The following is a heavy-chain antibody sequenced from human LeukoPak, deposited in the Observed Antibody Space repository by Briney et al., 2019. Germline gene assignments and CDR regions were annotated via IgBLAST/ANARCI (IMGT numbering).Heavy chain of an antibody. CDR2: ISSSSSYI. J-gene: IGHJ4*02. Sequence: GGSLRLSCAASGFTFRSYSMNWVRQAPGKGLEWVSSISSSSSYIYYADSVKGRFTISRDNAKNSLYLQMNSLRAEDTAVYYCAREEEYSYGYCDYWGQGTLVTVSS. V-gene: IGHV3-21*01. CDR1: GFTFRSYS. CDR3: AREEEYSYGYCDY. D-gene: IGHD5-18*01.